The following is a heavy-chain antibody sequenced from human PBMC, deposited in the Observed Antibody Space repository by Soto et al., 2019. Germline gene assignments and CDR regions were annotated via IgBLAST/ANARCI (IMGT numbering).Heavy chain of an antibody. V-gene: IGHV3-23*01. CDR2: ISGSGGST. D-gene: IGHD2-2*01. CDR3: AKDDILRGYCSSTSCPGGGYYGMDV. Sequence: HPGGSLRLSCAASGFTFSSYAMSWVRQAPGKGLEWVSAISGSGGSTYYADSVKGRFTISRDNSKNTLYLQMNSLRAEDTAVYYCAKDDILRGYCSSTSCPGGGYYGMDVWGQGTTVTVSS. J-gene: IGHJ6*02. CDR1: GFTFSSYA.